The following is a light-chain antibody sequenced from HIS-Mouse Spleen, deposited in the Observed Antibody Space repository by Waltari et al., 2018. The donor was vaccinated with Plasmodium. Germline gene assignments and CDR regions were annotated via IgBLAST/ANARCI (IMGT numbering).Light chain of an antibody. V-gene: IGLV3-10*01. J-gene: IGLJ3*02. CDR2: EDS. CDR1: ALPKNY. CDR3: YSTDSSGNHRV. Sequence: SYELTQPPSVSVSPGQTARITCSGDALPKNYAYSYQQKSGQAPVLVSYEDSTRPSGSTERFSGSRSGTMATLTSSGAQGEDEADYYWYSTDSSGNHRVCGGGTKLTVL.